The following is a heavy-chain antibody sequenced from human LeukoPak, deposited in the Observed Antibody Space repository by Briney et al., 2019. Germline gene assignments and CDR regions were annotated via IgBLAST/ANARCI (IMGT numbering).Heavy chain of an antibody. CDR3: ARYHDYGDYKRWFDP. Sequence: PGGSLRLSCAASGFIFSNYGMNWVRQAPGKGQEWVAAISASGSATSYADSVRGRFTISRGNSKNTLYMQMNSLRAEDTAVYYCARYHDYGDYKRWFDPWGQGTLVTDSS. CDR1: GFIFSNYG. D-gene: IGHD4-17*01. V-gene: IGHV3-23*01. CDR2: ISASGSAT. J-gene: IGHJ5*02.